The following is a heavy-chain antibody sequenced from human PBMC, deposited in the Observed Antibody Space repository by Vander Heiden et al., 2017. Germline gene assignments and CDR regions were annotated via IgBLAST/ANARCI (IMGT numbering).Heavy chain of an antibody. V-gene: IGHV3-23*01. CDR2: ISGSGGST. Sequence: VKLLESGGGLVHPGGSLRFPCAASGFTFSRSAVGWVRQAPGKGVVWVSAISGSGGSTYYGDSVKGRFTISRDNSKNTLYLQMNSLRAEDTAVYYCAKAPSYSSSWAEGDWFDPWGQGTLVTVSS. J-gene: IGHJ5*02. CDR1: GFTFSRSA. CDR3: AKAPSYSSSWAEGDWFDP. D-gene: IGHD6-13*01.